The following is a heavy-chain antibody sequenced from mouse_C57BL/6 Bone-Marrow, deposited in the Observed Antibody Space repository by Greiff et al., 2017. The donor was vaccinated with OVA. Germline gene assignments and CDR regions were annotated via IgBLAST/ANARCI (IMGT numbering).Heavy chain of an antibody. J-gene: IGHJ1*03. V-gene: IGHV10-1*01. D-gene: IGHD1-1*01. CDR2: IRSKSNNYAT. CDR1: GFSFNTYA. CDR3: VRQLFYYYGSSYWYFDV. Sequence: DVHLVESGGGLVQPKGSLKLSCAASGFSFNTYAMNWVRQAPGKGLEWVARIRSKSNNYATYYADSVKDRFTISRDDSESMLYLQMNNLKTEDTAMYYCVRQLFYYYGSSYWYFDVWGTGTTVTVSS.